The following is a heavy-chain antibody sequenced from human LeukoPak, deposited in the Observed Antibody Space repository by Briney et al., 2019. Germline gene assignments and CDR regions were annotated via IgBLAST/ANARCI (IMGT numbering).Heavy chain of an antibody. V-gene: IGHV3-23*01. Sequence: PGGSLRLSCAASGFTFSSYAMSWVRQAPGKGLEWVSAISGNGGSTYYADSVKGRFTISRDNSKNTLYLQMNSLRAEDTAVYYCAKAGDLAVAGTLFDYWGQGTLVTVSS. CDR2: ISGNGGST. D-gene: IGHD6-19*01. CDR1: GFTFSSYA. J-gene: IGHJ4*02. CDR3: AKAGDLAVAGTLFDY.